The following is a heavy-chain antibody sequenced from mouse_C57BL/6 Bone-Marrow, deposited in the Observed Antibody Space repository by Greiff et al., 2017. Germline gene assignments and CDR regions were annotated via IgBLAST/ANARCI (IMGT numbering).Heavy chain of an antibody. CDR1: GYTFTSYW. Sequence: VQLQQPGAELVKPGASVKMSCKASGYTFTSYWITWVKQRPGQGLEWIGDIYPGSGSTNYNEKFKSKATLTVDTSSSTAYMQLSSLTSEDSAVYYCARRYYGSSYVYWYCDVWGTGTTVTVSS. CDR2: IYPGSGST. J-gene: IGHJ1*03. V-gene: IGHV1-55*01. CDR3: ARRYYGSSYVYWYCDV. D-gene: IGHD1-1*01.